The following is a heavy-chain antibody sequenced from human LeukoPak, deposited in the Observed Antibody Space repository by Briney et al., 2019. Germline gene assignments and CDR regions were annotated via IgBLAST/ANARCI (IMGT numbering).Heavy chain of an antibody. V-gene: IGHV3-7*01. CDR2: IKQDGSEK. CDR1: GFTFSSYW. D-gene: IGHD6-19*01. CDR3: AKDSSGWYHWFDP. J-gene: IGHJ5*02. Sequence: GGSLRLSCAASGFTFSSYWMSWVRQAPGKGLEWVANIKQDGSEKYYVDSVKGRFTISRDNAKNSLYLQMNSLRAEDTAVYYCAKDSSGWYHWFDPWGQGTLVTVSS.